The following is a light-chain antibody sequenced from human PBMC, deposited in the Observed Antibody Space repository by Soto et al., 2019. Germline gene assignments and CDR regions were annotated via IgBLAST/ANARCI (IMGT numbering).Light chain of an antibody. CDR1: QSVSNY. V-gene: IGKV3-11*01. CDR2: DAS. Sequence: EIVLTQSPGTLCLSPGERATLSCRASQSVSNYLAWYQQKPGQAPRLLLYDASNRAPGIPARFSGSGSGTGFTLTISSLEPEDFAVYYCQQRSDWPLTFGGGTKGEIK. J-gene: IGKJ4*01. CDR3: QQRSDWPLT.